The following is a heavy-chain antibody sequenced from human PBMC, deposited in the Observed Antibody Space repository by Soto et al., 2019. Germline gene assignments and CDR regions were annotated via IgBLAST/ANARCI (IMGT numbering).Heavy chain of an antibody. J-gene: IGHJ4*02. CDR2: ITSNSGSI. V-gene: IGHV3-9*01. Sequence: EVQLVESGGGLVQPGRSLRLSCAASGFTFDNYAMHWLRQAPGKGLEWVSTITSNSGSIGYADSVKGRFTISRDNAKNALYLQMNNLRAEDTALYYCAKDLGDGYNTGLDCWGQGSLVTVSS. CDR3: AKDLGDGYNTGLDC. D-gene: IGHD5-12*01. CDR1: GFTFDNYA.